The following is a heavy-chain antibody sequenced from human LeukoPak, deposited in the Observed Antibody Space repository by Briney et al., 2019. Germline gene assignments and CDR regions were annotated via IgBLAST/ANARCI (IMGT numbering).Heavy chain of an antibody. Sequence: GGSLRLSCAASGFTFSSYAMSWVRQAPGKGLEWVSAISGSGGSTYYADSVKGRFTISRDNSKNTLYLQMNSLRAEDTAVYYCAKDMEEMMVRGVCFDYWGQGTLVTVSS. J-gene: IGHJ4*02. CDR3: AKDMEEMMVRGVCFDY. V-gene: IGHV3-23*01. D-gene: IGHD3-10*01. CDR1: GFTFSSYA. CDR2: ISGSGGST.